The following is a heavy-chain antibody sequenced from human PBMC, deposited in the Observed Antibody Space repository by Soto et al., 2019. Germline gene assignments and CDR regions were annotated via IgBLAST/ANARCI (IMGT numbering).Heavy chain of an antibody. CDR3: ARHPERIAQIGWFDP. D-gene: IGHD6-13*01. CDR2: ISSSSSTI. V-gene: IGHV3-48*01. CDR1: GFTFSSYA. Sequence: GGSLRLSCAASGFTFSSYAMSWVRQAPGKGLEWVSYISSSSSTIYYADSVKGRFTISRDNAKNSLYLQMNSLRAEDTALYYCARHPERIAQIGWFDPWGQGTLVTVSS. J-gene: IGHJ5*02.